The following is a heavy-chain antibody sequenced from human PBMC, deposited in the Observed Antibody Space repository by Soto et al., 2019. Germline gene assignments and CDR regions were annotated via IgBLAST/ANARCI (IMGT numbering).Heavy chain of an antibody. Sequence: KTSETLSLTCAVYGGSFSGYYWSWIRQPPGKGLEWIGEINHSGSTNYNPSLKSRVTISVDTSKNQFSLKLSSVTAADTAVYYCARGGRGIQLWADYYYYYGMDVWGQGTTVTVSS. J-gene: IGHJ6*02. CDR1: GGSFSGYY. CDR2: INHSGST. D-gene: IGHD5-18*01. V-gene: IGHV4-34*01. CDR3: ARGGRGIQLWADYYYYYGMDV.